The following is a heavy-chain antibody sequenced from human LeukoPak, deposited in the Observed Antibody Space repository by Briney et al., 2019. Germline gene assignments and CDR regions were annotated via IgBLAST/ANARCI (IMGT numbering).Heavy chain of an antibody. J-gene: IGHJ4*02. Sequence: PGGSLRLSCAASGFTFSSYAMSWVRQAPGKGLEWVSAISGSGGSTYYADSVKGRFTISRDNSKNTLYLQMNSLRAEDTAVYYCAKQPSSGSYSYPIYFDYWGQGTLVTVSS. V-gene: IGHV3-23*01. D-gene: IGHD1-26*01. CDR3: AKQPSSGSYSYPIYFDY. CDR2: ISGSGGST. CDR1: GFTFSSYA.